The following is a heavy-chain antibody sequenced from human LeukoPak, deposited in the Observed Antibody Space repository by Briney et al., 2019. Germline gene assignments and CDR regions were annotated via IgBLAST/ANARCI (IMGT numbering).Heavy chain of an antibody. CDR2: ITNSGSWM. J-gene: IGHJ3*02. CDR3: ARVLTGDRTGAFDI. CDR1: GFTFSTYE. D-gene: IGHD7-27*01. V-gene: IGHV3-48*03. Sequence: PGGCLRLSCAVSGFTFSTYEMKSVRQAPGEGLGWLSYITNSGSWMHYADSVKGRFTISRDNAKNSLYLQMNSLRAEDTAVYYCARVLTGDRTGAFDIWGQGTRVTVSS.